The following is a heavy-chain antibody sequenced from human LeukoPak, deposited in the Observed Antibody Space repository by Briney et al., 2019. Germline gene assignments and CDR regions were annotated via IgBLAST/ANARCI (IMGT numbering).Heavy chain of an antibody. CDR1: GYTFTGYY. CDR2: INPNSGGT. Sequence: ASVKVSCKASGYTFTGYYMHWVRQAPGQELEWMGWINPNSGGTNYAQKFQGRVTMTRDTSISTAYMELSRLRSDDTAVYYCARDHCSGGSCYWPFDPWGQGTLVTVSS. CDR3: ARDHCSGGSCYWPFDP. J-gene: IGHJ5*02. D-gene: IGHD2-15*01. V-gene: IGHV1-2*02.